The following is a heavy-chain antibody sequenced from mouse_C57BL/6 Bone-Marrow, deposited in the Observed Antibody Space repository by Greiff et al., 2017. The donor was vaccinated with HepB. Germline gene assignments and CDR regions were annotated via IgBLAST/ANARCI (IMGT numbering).Heavy chain of an antibody. CDR3: ARSQHYYGSSYGYFDV. Sequence: VQLQQSGAELARPGASVKLSCKASGYTFTSYGISWVKQRTGQGLEWIGEIYPRSGNTYYNEKFKGKATLTADKSSSTAYMELRSLTSEDSAVYFCARSQHYYGSSYGYFDVWGTGTTVTVSS. CDR2: IYPRSGNT. D-gene: IGHD1-1*01. J-gene: IGHJ1*03. CDR1: GYTFTSYG. V-gene: IGHV1-81*01.